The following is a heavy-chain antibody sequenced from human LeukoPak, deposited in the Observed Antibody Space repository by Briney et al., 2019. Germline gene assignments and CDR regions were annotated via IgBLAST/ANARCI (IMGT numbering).Heavy chain of an antibody. CDR1: GFTFSSYV. V-gene: IGHV3-23*01. CDR3: ARDPYSGAYGDSYYYYMDL. CDR2: SGSGGST. D-gene: IGHD1-26*01. J-gene: IGHJ6*03. Sequence: GGSLRLSCAASGFTFSSYVMTWVRQAPGKGLEWVSASGSGGSTYYADSVKGRFTISRDNAKNSLYLQMNSLRAEDTAVYYCARDPYSGAYGDSYYYYMDLWGQGTTVTISS.